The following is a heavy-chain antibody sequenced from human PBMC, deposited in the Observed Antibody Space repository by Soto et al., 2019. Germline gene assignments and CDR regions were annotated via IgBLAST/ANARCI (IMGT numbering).Heavy chain of an antibody. D-gene: IGHD2-21*02. V-gene: IGHV3-30*04. Sequence: QVQLVESGGGVVQPGRSLRLSCEASGFSFSDHAMHWVRQAPGKGLEWVTVVSYDGSNKLYANSVKGRFTVSRANSKTNLYLQMSSLRPEDTALYYCARGKYCGGDCFPGHISRWYFDLWGRGTQVIVSS. CDR2: VSYDGSNK. CDR3: ARGKYCGGDCFPGHISRWYFDL. CDR1: GFSFSDHA. J-gene: IGHJ2*01.